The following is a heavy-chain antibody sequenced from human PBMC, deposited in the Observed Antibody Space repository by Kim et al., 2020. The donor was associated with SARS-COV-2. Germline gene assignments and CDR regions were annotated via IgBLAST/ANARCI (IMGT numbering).Heavy chain of an antibody. Sequence: GGSLRLSCAASGFNIISKTMFWVSQAPGKGPEWVASMSYDGNKKNYADSVKGRFTISRDTSKNTLYLEMSGLTVADTATYFCARAIGDEYCYGLDVWGQG. CDR3: ARAIGDEYCYGLDV. V-gene: IGHV3-30-3*01. CDR1: GFNIISKT. CDR2: MSYDGNKK. J-gene: IGHJ6*02.